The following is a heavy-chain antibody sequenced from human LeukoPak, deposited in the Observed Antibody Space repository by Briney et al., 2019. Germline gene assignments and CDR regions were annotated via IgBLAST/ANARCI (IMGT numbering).Heavy chain of an antibody. V-gene: IGHV3-49*03. CDR2: IRSKAYGGTT. J-gene: IGHJ3*02. D-gene: IGHD3-3*01. CDR3: IRDYFSANHLDAFGI. Sequence: GGSLRLSCTASGFTFGDYAMSWFRQAPGKGLEWVGFIRSKAYGGTTEYAASVQGRFTISRDDFQSIAYLQLDRLKTEDTAIYFCIRDYFSANHLDAFGIWGQGTLVTVSP. CDR1: GFTFGDYA.